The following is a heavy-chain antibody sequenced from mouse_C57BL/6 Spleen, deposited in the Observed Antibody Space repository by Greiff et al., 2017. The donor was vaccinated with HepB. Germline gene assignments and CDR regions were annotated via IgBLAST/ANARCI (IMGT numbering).Heavy chain of an antibody. CDR2: IGPGSGST. V-gene: IGHV1-77*01. D-gene: IGHD1-1*01. CDR1: GYTFTDYY. CDR3: ARGGTTVGATRRYCDY. Sequence: VQLQQSGAELVKPGASVKISCKASGYTFTDYYINWVKQRPGQGLEWIGKIGPGSGSTYYNEKFKGKATLTADKSSSTAYMQLSSLTSEDYAVYFGARGGTTVGATRRYCDYWGQGTTLTVSS. J-gene: IGHJ2*01.